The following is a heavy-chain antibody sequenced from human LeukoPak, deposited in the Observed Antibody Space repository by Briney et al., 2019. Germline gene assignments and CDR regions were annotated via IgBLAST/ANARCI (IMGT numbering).Heavy chain of an antibody. Sequence: PGGSLRLSCAASGFTFSSYSMNWVRQAPGKGLEWVSSISSSSSYIYYADSVKGRFTISRDNAKNSLYLQMNSLRAEDTAVYYCARDSDYGDYVWAFDIWGQGTMVTVSS. D-gene: IGHD4-17*01. CDR3: ARDSDYGDYVWAFDI. J-gene: IGHJ3*02. V-gene: IGHV3-21*01. CDR1: GFTFSSYS. CDR2: ISSSSSYI.